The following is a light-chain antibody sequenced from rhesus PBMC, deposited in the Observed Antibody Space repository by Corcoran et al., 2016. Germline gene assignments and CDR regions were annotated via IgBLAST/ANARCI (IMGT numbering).Light chain of an antibody. V-gene: IGKV1-22*01. CDR2: KAS. CDR3: LQYTTTPFT. CDR1: QSINSW. J-gene: IGKJ3*01. Sequence: DIQMTQSPSSLSASVGDTVTITCRANQSINSWLDWYQQKPGKAPKLLIYKASSLEPGVPSRFSGSGSGTDFTLTVSSLQPEDFATYYCLQYTTTPFTFGPGTKLDIK.